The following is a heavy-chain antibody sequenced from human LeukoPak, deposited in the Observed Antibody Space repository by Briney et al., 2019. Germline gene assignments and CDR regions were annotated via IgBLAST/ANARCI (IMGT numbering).Heavy chain of an antibody. CDR3: ARVLAIFGLDTTDFYMDV. J-gene: IGHJ6*03. D-gene: IGHD3/OR15-3a*01. CDR2: TSGSI. V-gene: IGHV4-59*11. CDR1: GASISSHY. Sequence: SETLSLTCAVSGASISSHYWSWVRQPPGKGLEWVGYTSGSISDNPSLKSRVAVSVDPSQNQVSLSLTSVTAADTAVYYCARVLAIFGLDTTDFYMDVWGKGTTVTVSS.